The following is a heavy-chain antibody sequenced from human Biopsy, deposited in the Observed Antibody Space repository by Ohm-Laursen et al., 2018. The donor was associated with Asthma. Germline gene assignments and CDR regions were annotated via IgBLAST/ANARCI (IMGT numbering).Heavy chain of an antibody. J-gene: IGHJ4*02. Sequence: GSLRLSCSAPGFAVSRDYMFWVRQAPGKGLEWVSVIYSGGTSHTADSVRGRFTISRAYSKNTLYLQMHSLRAEDTAVYYCARGDSSNWSHYYFDYWGQGTLVTVSS. D-gene: IGHD3-22*01. CDR1: GFAVSRDY. CDR2: IYSGGTS. CDR3: ARGDSSNWSHYYFDY. V-gene: IGHV3-53*01.